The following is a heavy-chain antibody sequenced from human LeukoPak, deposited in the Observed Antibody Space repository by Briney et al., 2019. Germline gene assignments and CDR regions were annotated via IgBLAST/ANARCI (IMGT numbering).Heavy chain of an antibody. J-gene: IGHJ6*02. CDR1: GYTFTSYD. D-gene: IGHD3-9*01. CDR2: MNPNSGNT. CDR3: ARTTYYDILTGWRYYYYGMDV. V-gene: IGHV1-8*01. Sequence: VKVSCKASGYTFTSYDINWVRQATGQGLEWMGWMNPNSGNTGYAQKFQGRVTMTRNTSISAAYMELSSLRSEDTAVYYCARTTYYDILTGWRYYYYGMDVWGQGTTVTVSS.